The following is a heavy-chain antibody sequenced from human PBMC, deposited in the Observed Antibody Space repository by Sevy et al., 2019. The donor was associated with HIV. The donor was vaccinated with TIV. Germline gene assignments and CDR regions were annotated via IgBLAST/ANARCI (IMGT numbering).Heavy chain of an antibody. CDR1: GYRLSELS. Sequence: ASVKVSCKISGYRLSELSMHWVRQAPGKGLEWMGRFDPEDGEIIYAQKFQGRVTVTEDTSTDTAYMELSRLRSDDTAVYYCARNWGREGAYCSGGSCPYSNGMDVWGQGTTVTVSS. CDR3: ARNWGREGAYCSGGSCPYSNGMDV. CDR2: FDPEDGEI. J-gene: IGHJ6*02. V-gene: IGHV1-24*01. D-gene: IGHD2-15*01.